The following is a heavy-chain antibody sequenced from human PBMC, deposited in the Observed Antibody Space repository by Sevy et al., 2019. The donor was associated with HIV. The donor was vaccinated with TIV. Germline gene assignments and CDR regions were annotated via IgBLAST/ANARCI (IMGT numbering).Heavy chain of an antibody. J-gene: IGHJ6*02. Sequence: GGSLRLSCAASGFTFSSYGMHWVRQAPGKGLEWVAVISYDGSNKYYADSVKGRFTISRDNSKNTLYLQMNSLRAEDTAVYYCAKDKQVYGDYYYGMHVWGQGTTVTVSS. V-gene: IGHV3-30*18. D-gene: IGHD4-17*01. CDR1: GFTFSSYG. CDR2: ISYDGSNK. CDR3: AKDKQVYGDYYYGMHV.